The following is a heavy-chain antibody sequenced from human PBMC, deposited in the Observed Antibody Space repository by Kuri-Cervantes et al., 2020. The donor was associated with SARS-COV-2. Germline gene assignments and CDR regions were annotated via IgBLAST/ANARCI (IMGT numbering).Heavy chain of an antibody. CDR3: ARGYSYGYEKASDY. J-gene: IGHJ4*02. Sequence: GSLRLSCAVYGGSFSGYYWSWIRQPPGKGLEWIGEINHSGSTNYNPSLKSRVTISVDTSKNQFSLKLSSVTAADTAVYYCARGYSYGYEKASDYWGQGTLDT. CDR1: GGSFSGYY. D-gene: IGHD5-18*01. CDR2: INHSGST. V-gene: IGHV4-34*01.